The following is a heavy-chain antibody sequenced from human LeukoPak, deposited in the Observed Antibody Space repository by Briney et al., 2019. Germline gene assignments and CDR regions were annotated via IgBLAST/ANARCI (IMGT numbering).Heavy chain of an antibody. CDR3: AKGGGVTDYYPFIGYYFDV. Sequence: GGSLRLSCAASEFTFSSYSMNWVRQTPGKGLEWVAVISYDGIKTYYAGSVKGRFTISRDNSRSTLYLRMSSLRPDDTAVYYCAKGGGVTDYYPFIGYYFDVWGRGTLVTVSS. D-gene: IGHD5-18*01. CDR1: EFTFSSYS. J-gene: IGHJ2*01. CDR2: ISYDGIKT. V-gene: IGHV3-30*18.